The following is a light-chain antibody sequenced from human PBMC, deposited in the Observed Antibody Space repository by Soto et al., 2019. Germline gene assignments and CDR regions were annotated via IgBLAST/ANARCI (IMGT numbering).Light chain of an antibody. CDR3: LQYYDWPVYT. CDR1: QSVSTH. J-gene: IGKJ2*01. V-gene: IGKV3-15*01. CDR2: AAS. Sequence: EVVMTQSPVNLSVSPGERATLSCRASQSVSTHLAWYQQKPGQAPKLLIYAASTRVTGISARFSGSGSGTEFSLTISSLQSEDFGIYYCLQYYDWPVYTFGQGTNVEVK.